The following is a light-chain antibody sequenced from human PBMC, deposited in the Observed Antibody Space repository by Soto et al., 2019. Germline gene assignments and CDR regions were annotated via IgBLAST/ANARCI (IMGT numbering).Light chain of an antibody. V-gene: IGKV1D-12*01. CDR1: QDVGRW. J-gene: IGKJ5*01. CDR2: ATS. CDR3: QQARSFPVT. Sequence: DIQMTHSPSSLSASVLYTVTITFRSSQDVGRWLSWYQQKPGKAPKILIFATSTLQSGVPSRFSGSGSGTDFTLTITSLQSEDFATYYCQQARSFPVTFGQGTRLEIK.